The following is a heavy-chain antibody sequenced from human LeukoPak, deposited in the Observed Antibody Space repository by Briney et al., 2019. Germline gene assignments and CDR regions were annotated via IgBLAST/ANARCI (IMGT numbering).Heavy chain of an antibody. CDR3: ARVPNDNSPKGAFDI. Sequence: PSETLSPTCTVSGGSISSYYWSWIRQPAGKGLEWIGRIYTSGSTNYNPSLKSRVTMSVDTSKNQFSLKLSSVTAADTAVYYCARVPNDNSPKGAFDIWGQGTMVTVSS. CDR1: GGSISSYY. V-gene: IGHV4-4*07. CDR2: IYTSGST. D-gene: IGHD4-23*01. J-gene: IGHJ3*02.